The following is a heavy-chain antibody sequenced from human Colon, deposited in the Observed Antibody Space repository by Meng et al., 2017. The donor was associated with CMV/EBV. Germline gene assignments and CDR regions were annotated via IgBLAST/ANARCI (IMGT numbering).Heavy chain of an antibody. Sequence: SQTRSLTGAISGDSVSSNSAAWNWIRQPPSRGLEWLGRTYYRSKWSNDYAVSVKSRIGINPDTSKNQFSLQLNSVTPEDTAVYYCAGGTLATGFDPWGQGTLVTVSS. CDR2: TYYRSKWSN. CDR3: AGGTLATGFDP. D-gene: IGHD5-12*01. CDR1: GDSVSSNSAA. J-gene: IGHJ5*02. V-gene: IGHV6-1*01.